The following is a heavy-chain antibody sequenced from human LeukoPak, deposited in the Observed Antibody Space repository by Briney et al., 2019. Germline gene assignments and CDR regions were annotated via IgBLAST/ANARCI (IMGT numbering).Heavy chain of an antibody. D-gene: IGHD6-13*01. CDR2: MNPNSGNT. J-gene: IGHJ3*02. CDR3: ARVQSQFFIVAPGIAFDI. V-gene: IGHV1-8*01. CDR1: GYTFTSYD. Sequence: ASVKVSCKASGYTFTSYDINWVRQATGQGLEWMGWMNPNSGNTGSAQKFQGRVTMTRNTSIITAYMELSSLRSEDTAVYYCARVQSQFFIVAPGIAFDIWGQGTMVTVSS.